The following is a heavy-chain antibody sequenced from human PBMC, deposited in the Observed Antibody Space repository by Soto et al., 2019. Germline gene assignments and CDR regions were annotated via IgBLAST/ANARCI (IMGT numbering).Heavy chain of an antibody. J-gene: IGHJ4*02. CDR3: AKDLGDSSSPFDY. V-gene: IGHV3-30*18. CDR1: GFTFSSYG. Sequence: QVQLVESGGGVVQPGRSLRLSCAASGFTFSSYGMHWVRQAPGKGLEWVAVISYDGSNKYYADSVKGRFTISRDNSKNTLYRQMNSRRAEDTAVYYCAKDLGDSSSPFDYWGQGTLVTVSS. CDR2: ISYDGSNK. D-gene: IGHD3-22*01.